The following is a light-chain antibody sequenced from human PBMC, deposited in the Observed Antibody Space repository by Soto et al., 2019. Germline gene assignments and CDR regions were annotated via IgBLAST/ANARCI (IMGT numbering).Light chain of an antibody. CDR3: QQYSVYPWT. CDR2: KAS. Sequence: IQMTQPPSTLPASLGDRVSITSRASQTISSWLAWYQQKPGKPPKLLVYKASTLESGVPSRFSGSASGTEFTLTISRLQPDDFATYYCQQYSVYPWTFGQGTKIDVK. V-gene: IGKV1-5*03. CDR1: QTISSW. J-gene: IGKJ1*01.